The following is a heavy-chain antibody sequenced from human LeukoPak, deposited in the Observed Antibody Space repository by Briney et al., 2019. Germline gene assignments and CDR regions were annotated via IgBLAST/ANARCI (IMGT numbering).Heavy chain of an antibody. V-gene: IGHV3-33*01. D-gene: IGHD3-16*01. CDR2: IWYDGTNE. Sequence: GGSLRLSCAASGLSFSSHGMHWVRQAPGKGLEWVAVIWYDGTNENYSDSLRGRFTISRDNARNSLYLEMNSLRVEDTAVYYCARDWGDESRGQFDAFDIWGQGTRVTVSS. CDR1: GLSFSSHG. J-gene: IGHJ3*02. CDR3: ARDWGDESRGQFDAFDI.